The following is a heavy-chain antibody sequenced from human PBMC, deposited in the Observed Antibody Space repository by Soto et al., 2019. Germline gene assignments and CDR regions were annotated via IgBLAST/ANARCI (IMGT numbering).Heavy chain of an antibody. V-gene: IGHV1-8*02. D-gene: IGHD3-3*01. CDR1: GGTFSSYA. Sequence: ASVKVSCKASGGTFSSYAISWVRQAPGQGLEWMGWMNPNSGNTNYAQKFQGRVTMTRNTSISTAYMELSSLRSEDTAVYYCASPARNYDFWSGYSFDIWGQGTMVTVSS. J-gene: IGHJ3*02. CDR2: MNPNSGNT. CDR3: ASPARNYDFWSGYSFDI.